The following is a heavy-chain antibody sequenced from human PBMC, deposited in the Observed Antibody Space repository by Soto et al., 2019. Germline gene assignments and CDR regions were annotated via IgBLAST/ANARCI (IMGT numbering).Heavy chain of an antibody. Sequence: GSLRLSCAASGFTLSSYGMHWVRQAPGKGLEWVAVISYDGSNKYYADSVKGRFTISRDNSKNTLYLQMNSLRAEDTAVYYCAKDFHIVGATIDYWGQGTLVTVSS. J-gene: IGHJ4*02. CDR3: AKDFHIVGATIDY. V-gene: IGHV3-30*18. CDR2: ISYDGSNK. D-gene: IGHD1-26*01. CDR1: GFTLSSYG.